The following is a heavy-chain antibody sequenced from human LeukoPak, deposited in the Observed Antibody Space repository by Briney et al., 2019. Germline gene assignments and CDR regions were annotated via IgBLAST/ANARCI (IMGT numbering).Heavy chain of an antibody. CDR2: ISWNSGSI. Sequence: GGSLRLSCAASGFTFDDYAMHWVRQAPGKGLEWVSGISWNSGSIGYADSVKGRFTISRDNAKNSLYLQMNSLRAEDMALYYCAKDASSSPWYLDYWGQGTLVTVSS. CDR1: GFTFDDYA. V-gene: IGHV3-9*03. D-gene: IGHD6-6*01. CDR3: AKDASSSPWYLDY. J-gene: IGHJ4*02.